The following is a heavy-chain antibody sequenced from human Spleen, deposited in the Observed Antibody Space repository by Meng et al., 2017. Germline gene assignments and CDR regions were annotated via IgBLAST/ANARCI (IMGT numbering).Heavy chain of an antibody. D-gene: IGHD6-13*01. Sequence: GESLKISCAASGVTFSSYAMTWVRQAPGKGLEWVSSISGSAHTTYYSDSVKGRFTISRDNAKNTLYLQMNSLRAEDTAVYYCARGHSSWYFLLWYFDYWGQGTLVTVSS. CDR2: ISGSAHTT. CDR3: ARGHSSWYFLLWYFDY. V-gene: IGHV3-23*01. J-gene: IGHJ4*02. CDR1: GVTFSSYA.